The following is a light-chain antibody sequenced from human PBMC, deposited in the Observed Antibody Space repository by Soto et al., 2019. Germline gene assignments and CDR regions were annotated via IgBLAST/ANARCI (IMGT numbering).Light chain of an antibody. Sequence: DIQLTQSPSTLSASVGDRDTITCRASQRISSWLAWYQQKPGKAPKLLIYDASSLERGVPSRFSGSGSGTEFTLTISSLQPDDFATYYCQQYSSYSRTFGQGTRVEIK. J-gene: IGKJ1*01. CDR3: QQYSSYSRT. CDR2: DAS. CDR1: QRISSW. V-gene: IGKV1-5*01.